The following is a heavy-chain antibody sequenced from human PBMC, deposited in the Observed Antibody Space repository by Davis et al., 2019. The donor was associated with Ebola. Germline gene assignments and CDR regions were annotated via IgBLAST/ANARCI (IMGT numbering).Heavy chain of an antibody. V-gene: IGHV3-23*01. CDR3: AKGTGWYVGSFDY. CDR1: GLAFDNYA. D-gene: IGHD6-19*01. CDR2: ISGSGDST. J-gene: IGHJ4*02. Sequence: GESLKISCVASGLAFDNYAMHWVRQAPGKGLEWVSAISGSGDSTYYADSVKGRFTISRDNTKNMLSLQMDSLRAEDTALYYCAKGTGWYVGSFDYWGQGTLVTVSS.